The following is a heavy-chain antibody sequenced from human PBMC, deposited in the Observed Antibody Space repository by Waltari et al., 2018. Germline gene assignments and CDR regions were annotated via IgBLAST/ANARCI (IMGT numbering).Heavy chain of an antibody. Sequence: EVQLVESGGGLIQPGGSLRLSCAASGFTVSSNYMSWVRQAPGKGLEWVSVIDSGGSKYDADSVKGRFTISRDNSKNTLYLQMNSLRAEDTAVYYWASIAVAGKKGDYWGQGTLVTVSS. CDR1: GFTVSSNY. CDR2: IDSGGSK. J-gene: IGHJ4*02. CDR3: ASIAVAGKKGDY. D-gene: IGHD6-19*01. V-gene: IGHV3-53*01.